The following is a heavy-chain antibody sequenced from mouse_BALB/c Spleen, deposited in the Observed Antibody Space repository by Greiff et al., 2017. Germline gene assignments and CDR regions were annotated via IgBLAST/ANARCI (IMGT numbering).Heavy chain of an antibody. CDR3: ARRANWYFDY. D-gene: IGHD4-1*01. J-gene: IGHJ2*01. CDR2: ISYSGST. Sequence: EVKLMESGPGLVKPSQSLSLTCTVTGYSITSDYAWNWIRQFPGNKLEWMGYISYSGSTSYNPSLKSRISITRDTSKNQFFLQLNSVTTEDTATYYCARRANWYFDYWGQGTTLTVSS. CDR1: GYSITSDYA. V-gene: IGHV3-2*02.